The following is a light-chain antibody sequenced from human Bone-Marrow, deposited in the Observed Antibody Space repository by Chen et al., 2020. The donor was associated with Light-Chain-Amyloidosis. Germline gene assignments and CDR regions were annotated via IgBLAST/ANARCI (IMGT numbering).Light chain of an antibody. CDR2: EDD. CDR3: QSYQGSSQGV. Sequence: NFMLTQPHSVSESPGKTVIISCTRSSGSIATNYVQWYQQRPGSSPTTVIYEDDQRPSGVTVRFSGSIDRSSNSASLTSSGLKTEDEADYYCQSYQGSSQGVFGGGTKLTVL. V-gene: IGLV6-57*01. CDR1: SGSIATNY. J-gene: IGLJ3*02.